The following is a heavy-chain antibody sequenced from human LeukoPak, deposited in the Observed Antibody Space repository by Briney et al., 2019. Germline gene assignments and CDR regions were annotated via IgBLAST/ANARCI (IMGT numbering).Heavy chain of an antibody. Sequence: GGSLRLSCAASGFTLSSYAMSWVRQAQGKGLEWVSAISGSGGSTYYVDSVKGRFTISRDNSKNTMYLQMNSLRAEDTAVYYCAKDGQYSSSSPYYFDYWGQGTLVTVSS. V-gene: IGHV3-23*01. CDR2: ISGSGGST. D-gene: IGHD6-6*01. J-gene: IGHJ4*02. CDR1: GFTLSSYA. CDR3: AKDGQYSSSSPYYFDY.